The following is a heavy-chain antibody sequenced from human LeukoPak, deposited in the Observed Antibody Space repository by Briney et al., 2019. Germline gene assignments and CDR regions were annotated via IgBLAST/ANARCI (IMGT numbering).Heavy chain of an antibody. D-gene: IGHD3-3*01. J-gene: IGHJ5*02. CDR3: AREWGYYDFWSGYSRDSWFDP. Sequence: SETLSLTCTVSGGTISSYYWSWIRQPPGKGLEWVGYIYYSGSTNYNPSLKSRVTISVDTSKNQFSLKLSSVTAADTAVYYCAREWGYYDFWSGYSRDSWFDPWGQGTLVTVSS. V-gene: IGHV4-59*01. CDR2: IYYSGST. CDR1: GGTISSYY.